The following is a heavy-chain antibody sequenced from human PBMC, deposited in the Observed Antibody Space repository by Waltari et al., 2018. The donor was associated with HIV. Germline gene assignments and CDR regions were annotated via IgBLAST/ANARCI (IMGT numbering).Heavy chain of an antibody. V-gene: IGHV1-69*04. J-gene: IGHJ4*02. D-gene: IGHD1-7*01. CDR2: IIPILGIA. CDR1: GGTCSSYA. Sequence: QVQLVQSGAEVKKPGSSVKVSCKASGGTCSSYAISGLRQAPGQGLEWMGRIIPILGIANYAQKFQGRVTITADKSTSTAYMELSSLRSEDTAVYYCARDFTGTTLDYWGQGTLVTVSS. CDR3: ARDFTGTTLDY.